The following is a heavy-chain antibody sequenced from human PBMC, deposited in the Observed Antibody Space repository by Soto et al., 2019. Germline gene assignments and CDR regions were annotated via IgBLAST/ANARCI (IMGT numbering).Heavy chain of an antibody. J-gene: IGHJ3*02. CDR1: GYTLTELS. D-gene: IGHD4-17*01. Sequence: ASVKVSCKVSGYTLTELSMHWVRQAPGKGLEWMGGFDPEDGETIYAQKFQGRVTMTEDTSTDTAYMELSSLRSEDTAVYYCATGAPGRYGDHSVRQAPSHWDAFDIWGQGTMVTVSS. CDR2: FDPEDGET. CDR3: ATGAPGRYGDHSVRQAPSHWDAFDI. V-gene: IGHV1-24*01.